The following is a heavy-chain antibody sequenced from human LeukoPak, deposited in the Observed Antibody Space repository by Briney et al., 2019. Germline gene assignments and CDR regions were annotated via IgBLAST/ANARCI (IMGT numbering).Heavy chain of an antibody. CDR1: GYTFTSYG. D-gene: IGHD6-19*01. Sequence: ASVKVSCKASGYTFTSYGISWVRQAPGQGLEWMGWISAYNGNTNYPQKLQGRVTMTTDTSTSTAYMELRSLRSDDTAVYYRARDVLLVVGYSSGWYFDYWGQGTLVTVSS. CDR3: ARDVLLVVGYSSGWYFDY. J-gene: IGHJ4*02. V-gene: IGHV1-18*01. CDR2: ISAYNGNT.